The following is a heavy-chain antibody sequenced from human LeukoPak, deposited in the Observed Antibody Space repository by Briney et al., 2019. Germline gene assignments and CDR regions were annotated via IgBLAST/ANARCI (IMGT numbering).Heavy chain of an antibody. J-gene: IGHJ5*02. Sequence: LGESLNISCKGSGYRFTSYWISWVRQMPGKGLEWLGRIDPSDSYTNYSPSFQGHVTISADKSISTAYLQWSSLKASDTAMYYCARQYSGYDSWFDPWGQGTLVTVSS. CDR2: IDPSDSYT. CDR3: ARQYSGYDSWFDP. D-gene: IGHD5-12*01. V-gene: IGHV5-10-1*01. CDR1: GYRFTSYW.